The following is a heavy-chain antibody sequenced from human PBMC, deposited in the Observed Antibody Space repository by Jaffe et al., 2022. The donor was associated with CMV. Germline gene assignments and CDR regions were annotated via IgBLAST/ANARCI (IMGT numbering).Heavy chain of an antibody. CDR3: ARALSTPYYDVLTGYVGDHYYVMDV. Sequence: QVQLVESGGGVVQPGRSLRLSCAASGFTFSNYGMHWVRQAPGKGLEWVAVICYDAYNKYYRDYYADSLKGRFTISRDNSRSTVYLEMHSLRAEDTAVYFCARALSTPYYDVLTGYVGDHYYVMDVWGQGTTVTVSS. CDR2: ICYDAYNK. J-gene: IGHJ6*02. V-gene: IGHV3-33*01. CDR1: GFTFSNYG. D-gene: IGHD3-9*01.